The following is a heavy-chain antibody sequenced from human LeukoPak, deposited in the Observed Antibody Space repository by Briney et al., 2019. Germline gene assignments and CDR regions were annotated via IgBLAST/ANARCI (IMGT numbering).Heavy chain of an antibody. V-gene: IGHV5-51*01. CDR1: GYSFTSYW. D-gene: IGHD5-18*01. CDR2: IDPSDSEA. CDR3: ARQTAMGRSGDY. J-gene: IGHJ4*02. Sequence: KPGESLKISCKPSGYSFTSYWIGWVRQMPGKGLEWMGIIDPSDSEARYTPSFQGQVTISVDKSLTTAYLQWNSLKASDTAMYYCARQTAMGRSGDYWGQGTLVTVSS.